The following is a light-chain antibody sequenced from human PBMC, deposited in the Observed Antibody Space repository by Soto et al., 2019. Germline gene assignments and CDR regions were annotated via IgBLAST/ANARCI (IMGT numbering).Light chain of an antibody. CDR1: SSDIGAYNF. V-gene: IGLV2-14*03. CDR3: TSWTTSTTMI. CDR2: DVN. Sequence: ITISCTGTSSDIGAYNFVSWYQQHPGKAPKLMLYDVNIRPSGVSNRFSGSKSGNTASLTISGLQAEDEADYYCTSWTTSTTMIFGGGTKVTVL. J-gene: IGLJ2*01.